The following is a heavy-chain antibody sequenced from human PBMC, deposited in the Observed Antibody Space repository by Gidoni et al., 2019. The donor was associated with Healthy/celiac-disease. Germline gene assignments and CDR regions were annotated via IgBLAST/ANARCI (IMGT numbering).Heavy chain of an antibody. CDR3: ARHADYGDYSVDY. CDR2: IDPSDYDT. D-gene: IGHD4-17*01. J-gene: IGHJ4*02. Sequence: EVQLVQSGAEVKKPGESLRISCQGSGYSFTSYWISWVRQMPGKGLEWMGRIDPSDYDTNYSTSFQGHVTISADKSISTAYLQWSSLKASDTAMYYCARHADYGDYSVDYWGQGTLVTVSS. V-gene: IGHV5-10-1*01. CDR1: GYSFTSYW.